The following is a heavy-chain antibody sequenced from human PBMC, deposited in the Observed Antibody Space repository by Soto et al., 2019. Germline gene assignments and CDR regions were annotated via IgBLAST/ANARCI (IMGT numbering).Heavy chain of an antibody. V-gene: IGHV3-23*01. CDR3: AKDRRAGGNSAFYFDF. J-gene: IGHJ4*02. Sequence: LTLSCAASGFKFSPYTMSWVRQAPVNGLKGDSLISATGGGTYYADSVKGRFTISRDNSHNTLYLQVHSLTAEDTAVYYCAKDRRAGGNSAFYFDFWGQGAQVTVSS. CDR1: GFKFSPYT. CDR2: ISATGGGT. D-gene: IGHD3-16*01.